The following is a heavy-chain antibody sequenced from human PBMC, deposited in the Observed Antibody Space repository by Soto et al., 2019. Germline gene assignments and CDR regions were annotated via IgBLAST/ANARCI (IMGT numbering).Heavy chain of an antibody. D-gene: IGHD1-1*01. V-gene: IGHV3-13*01. CDR1: GFSINYYD. J-gene: IGHJ6*02. Sequence: EMQLVASGGGLVQPGGSLRLSCAASGFSINYYDMHWVRQGTGKSLEWVSRIGTAGETHYPGSVKGRFTISREGAKNSLHLQMNSLRVEDTAVYYCAREKNWTHNGGGMDVWGQGTTVTVSS. CDR3: AREKNWTHNGGGMDV. CDR2: IGTAGET.